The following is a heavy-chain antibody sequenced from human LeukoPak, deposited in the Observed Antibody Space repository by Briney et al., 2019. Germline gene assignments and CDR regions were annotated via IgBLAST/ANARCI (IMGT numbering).Heavy chain of an antibody. CDR3: AGAYESSGYYVYAFDI. V-gene: IGHV3-30*03. CDR1: GFTFRSYG. CDR2: ISYDGSKK. D-gene: IGHD3-22*01. J-gene: IGHJ3*02. Sequence: QPGGSLRLSCAASGFTFRSYGMHWVRQAPGKGLEWVAVISYDGSKKYYADSVKGRFTISRDNSKNTLYLQMNSLRAEDTAVYYCAGAYESSGYYVYAFDIWGQGTMVTVSS.